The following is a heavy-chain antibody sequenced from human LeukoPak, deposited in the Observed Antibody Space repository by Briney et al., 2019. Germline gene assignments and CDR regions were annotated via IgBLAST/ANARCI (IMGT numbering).Heavy chain of an antibody. CDR3: ARERSFDY. J-gene: IGHJ4*02. CDR1: GFTFSSYG. V-gene: IGHV3-30*03. D-gene: IGHD2-15*01. CDR2: ISYDGSNK. Sequence: GRSLRLSCAASGFTFSSYGMHWVRQAPGKGLEWVAVISYDGSNKYYADSVKGRFTISRDNAKNSLYLQMNSLRAEDTAVYYCARERSFDYWGQGTLVTVSS.